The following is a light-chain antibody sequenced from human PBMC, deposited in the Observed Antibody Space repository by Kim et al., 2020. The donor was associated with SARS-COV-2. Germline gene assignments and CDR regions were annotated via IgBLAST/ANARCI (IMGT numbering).Light chain of an antibody. CDR1: QSVSSY. J-gene: IGKJ2*01. CDR2: DAS. CDR3: QQRSNWPLMYT. Sequence: SPGERATLSFRASQSVSSYLAWYQQKPGQAPRLLIYDASNRATGIPARFSGSGSGTDFTLTISSLEPEDFAVYYCQQRSNWPLMYTFGQGTKLEI. V-gene: IGKV3-11*01.